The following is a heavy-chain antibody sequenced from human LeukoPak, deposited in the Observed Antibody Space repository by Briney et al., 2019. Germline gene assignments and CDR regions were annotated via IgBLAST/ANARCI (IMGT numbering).Heavy chain of an antibody. D-gene: IGHD6-19*01. J-gene: IGHJ4*02. CDR3: AKDLEYSSGWSPAFDY. CDR2: MSGSGDST. CDR1: GFTFSSYA. Sequence: PGGALRLSCAASGFTFSSYAMSWVRQAPGKGLEWVSAMSGSGDSTYYADSVKGRFTIARDNSTNTLYLQMNSMRADDTAVYYCAKDLEYSSGWSPAFDYWGQGTLVTASS. V-gene: IGHV3-23*01.